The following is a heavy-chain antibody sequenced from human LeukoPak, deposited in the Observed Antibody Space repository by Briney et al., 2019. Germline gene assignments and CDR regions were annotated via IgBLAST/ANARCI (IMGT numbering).Heavy chain of an antibody. CDR3: ARDQRYYDSSGHLDY. J-gene: IGHJ4*02. CDR1: GYTFTGYY. Sequence: ASVKVSCKASGYTFTGYYMHWVRQAPGQGLEWMGIINPSGGRTSYAQKFQGRVTMTRDTSTSTVYMELSSVRAEDTAVYYCARDQRYYDSSGHLDYWGQGTLVTVSS. D-gene: IGHD3-22*01. V-gene: IGHV1-46*01. CDR2: INPSGGRT.